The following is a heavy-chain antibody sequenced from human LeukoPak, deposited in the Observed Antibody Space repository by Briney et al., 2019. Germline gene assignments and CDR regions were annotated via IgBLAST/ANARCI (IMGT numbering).Heavy chain of an antibody. CDR1: GFTFSDYG. CDR3: AKSVPAIRGEMDY. CDR2: LRYDGSNE. V-gene: IGHV3-30*02. Sequence: PGGSLRLSCAASGFTFSDYGMHWLGQAPGKGGEGVAFLRYDGSNENYAHSVKGRFTISRDNSKNTLYLQMNSLRAEDTAVYYCAKSVPAIRGEMDYWGQGTLVTVSS. D-gene: IGHD3-10*01. J-gene: IGHJ4*02.